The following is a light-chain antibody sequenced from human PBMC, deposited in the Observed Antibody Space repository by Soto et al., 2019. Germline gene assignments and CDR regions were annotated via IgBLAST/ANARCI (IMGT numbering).Light chain of an antibody. CDR1: QSVSSSY. CDR3: QQYGSSPRT. Sequence: EIVLTQSPGTLSLSPGERATLSCRASQSVSSSYLAWYQQKPGQAPRLLIYGASSRATGIPDRFSGSGSGTDFTLTISRLGPEDFAVYYCQQYGSSPRTFGGGTKV. J-gene: IGKJ4*01. V-gene: IGKV3-20*01. CDR2: GAS.